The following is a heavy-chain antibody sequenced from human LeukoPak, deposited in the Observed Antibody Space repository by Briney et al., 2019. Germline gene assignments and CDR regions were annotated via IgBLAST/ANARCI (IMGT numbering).Heavy chain of an antibody. J-gene: IGHJ4*02. Sequence: GGSLRLSCAASGFTFSSYGIHWVGQAPGKGLEWVTFIPYDGLNRIYADSVEGRFTVSRDNSKNTVCLQMNSLRPEDTAVYYCAKGFGQYYYDSSGYSTEPFDYWGQGTLVTVSS. D-gene: IGHD3-22*01. V-gene: IGHV3-30*02. CDR3: AKGFGQYYYDSSGYSTEPFDY. CDR1: GFTFSSYG. CDR2: IPYDGLNR.